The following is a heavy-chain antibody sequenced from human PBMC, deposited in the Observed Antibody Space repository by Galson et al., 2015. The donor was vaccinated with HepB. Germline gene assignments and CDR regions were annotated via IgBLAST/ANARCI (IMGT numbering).Heavy chain of an antibody. CDR1: GFTFSSYS. D-gene: IGHD1-26*01. CDR3: ARERLMGATTSRY. Sequence: SLRLSCAASGFTFSSYSMNWVRQAPGKGLEWVSSISSSSSYIYYADSVKGRFTISRDNAKNSLYLQMNSLRAEDTAVYYCARERLMGATTSRYWGQGTLVTVSS. V-gene: IGHV3-21*01. CDR2: ISSSSSYI. J-gene: IGHJ4*02.